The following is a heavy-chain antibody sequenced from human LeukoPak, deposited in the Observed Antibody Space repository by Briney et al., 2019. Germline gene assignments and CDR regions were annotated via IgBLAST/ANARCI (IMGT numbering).Heavy chain of an antibody. CDR2: IYTSGST. J-gene: IGHJ4*02. D-gene: IGHD1-26*01. Sequence: SETLSLTCTVSGGSISSYYWSWIRQPAGKGLEWIGRIYTSGSTNYNPSLKSRVAMSVDTSKNQFSLKLSSVTAADTAVYYCASEEGSYHPFDYWGQGTLVTVSS. CDR3: ASEEGSYHPFDY. CDR1: GGSISSYY. V-gene: IGHV4-4*07.